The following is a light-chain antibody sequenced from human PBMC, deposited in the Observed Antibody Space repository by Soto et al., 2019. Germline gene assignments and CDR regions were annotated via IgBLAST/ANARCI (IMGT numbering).Light chain of an antibody. V-gene: IGKV1-5*03. CDR2: KAS. J-gene: IGKJ1*01. CDR1: QTISSR. Sequence: DIQITQSPSTLSGSVGDRVTITCRASQTISSRLAWYQQKPGKAPKLLIYKASTLKSGVPSRFSGSGSGTEFTLTISSLQPDDFETDYCQHYNSYPEAFGQGTKVDIK. CDR3: QHYNSYPEA.